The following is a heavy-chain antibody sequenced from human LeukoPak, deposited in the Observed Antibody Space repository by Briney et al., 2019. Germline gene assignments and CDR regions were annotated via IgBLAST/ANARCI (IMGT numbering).Heavy chain of an antibody. CDR3: ARGPPNWGYDY. CDR1: GYTFTSYD. CDR2: MGPNSGDT. J-gene: IGHJ4*02. Sequence: GSVKVSCKASGYTFTSYDFNWVRQATGQRPEWMGWMGPNSGDTGYAQKFQDRVTMTRNTSISTAYMELSSLRSDDTAVYYCARGPPNWGYDYWGPGTLVTVSS. V-gene: IGHV1-8*01. D-gene: IGHD7-27*01.